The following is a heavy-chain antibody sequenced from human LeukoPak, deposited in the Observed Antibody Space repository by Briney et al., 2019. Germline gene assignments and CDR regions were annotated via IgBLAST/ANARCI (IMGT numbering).Heavy chain of an antibody. V-gene: IGHV4-4*07. Sequence: SETLSLTCTVSGDSISSYYWTWIRQPAGKGLEWIGRIYTSGSANYNPSLKSRVTMSVDTSKNQFSLRLNSVTAADTAVYYCARGGDSSSWSVDHWGQGTLVTVSS. D-gene: IGHD6-13*01. J-gene: IGHJ4*02. CDR3: ARGGDSSSWSVDH. CDR2: IYTSGSA. CDR1: GDSISSYY.